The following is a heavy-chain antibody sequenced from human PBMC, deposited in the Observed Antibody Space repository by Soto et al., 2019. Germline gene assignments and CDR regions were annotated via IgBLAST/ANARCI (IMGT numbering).Heavy chain of an antibody. J-gene: IGHJ6*02. CDR2: IDPSDSYT. CDR1: GYSFTSYW. D-gene: IGHD6-13*01. V-gene: IGHV5-10-1*01. CDR3: ARHKSIATYSRDPHPSGMTV. Sequence: GMSIKISCKSSGYSFTSYWISWVRQMPGKGLEWMGRIDPSDSYTNYSPSFQGHVTISADKSISTAYLPWSSQKASDTAMYYCARHKSIATYSRDPHPSGMTVCAQGTT.